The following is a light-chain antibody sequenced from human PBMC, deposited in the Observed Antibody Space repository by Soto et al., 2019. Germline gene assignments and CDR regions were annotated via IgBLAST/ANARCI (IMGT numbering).Light chain of an antibody. V-gene: IGKV1-9*01. J-gene: IGKJ1*01. Sequence: DIQLTQSPSFLSASVGDRVTITCRASQGISSYLAWYQQKPGKAPKLLIYAASPLQSGVPSRVSGSGSGTECTLTVSRLQPEDGGTQNWQQLNSYPRTFGQGTKVEIK. CDR3: QQLNSYPRT. CDR2: AAS. CDR1: QGISSY.